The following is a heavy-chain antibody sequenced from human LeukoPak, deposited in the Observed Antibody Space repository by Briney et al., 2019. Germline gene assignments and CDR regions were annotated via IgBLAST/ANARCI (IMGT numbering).Heavy chain of an antibody. CDR1: GFTFSSYW. J-gene: IGHJ4*02. Sequence: PGGSLRLSCAASGFTFSSYWMSWVRQAPGKGLEWVANIKQDGSVEYYVDSVKGRFTISRDNAKNSLHLQMNSLRGEDTAVYYCARAPRLNFWSGFCEFWGQGTLVTVSS. D-gene: IGHD3-3*01. CDR3: ARAPRLNFWSGFCEF. CDR2: IKQDGSVE. V-gene: IGHV3-7*01.